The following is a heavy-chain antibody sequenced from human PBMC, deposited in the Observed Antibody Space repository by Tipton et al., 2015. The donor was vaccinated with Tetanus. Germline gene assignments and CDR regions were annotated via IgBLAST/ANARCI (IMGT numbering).Heavy chain of an antibody. CDR2: INHSGST. V-gene: IGHV4-34*01. CDR3: ARRKPGGGPHWAFDI. Sequence: TLSLTCAVYGGSFSGYYWSWIRQPPGKGLEWIGEINHSGSTNYNPSPKSRVTISVDTSKNQFSLKLSSVTAADTAVYYCARRKPGGGPHWAFDIWGQGTMVTVSS. J-gene: IGHJ3*02. CDR1: GGSFSGYY.